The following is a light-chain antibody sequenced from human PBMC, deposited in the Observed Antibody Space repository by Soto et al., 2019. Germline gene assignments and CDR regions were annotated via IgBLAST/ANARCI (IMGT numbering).Light chain of an antibody. CDR3: SSYSDTHICV. V-gene: IGLV2-8*01. CDR1: SRDIGGYDF. CDR2: NVN. J-gene: IGLJ1*01. Sequence: QSALTQPPSASGSPGQAVTISCTDTSRDIGGYDFVSWYQVRPGEAPQLIIYNVNGRPSGVPRRFSGSKSGNTASLTVSGLQAVNEADYYCSSYSDTHICVSGTGTKVTVL.